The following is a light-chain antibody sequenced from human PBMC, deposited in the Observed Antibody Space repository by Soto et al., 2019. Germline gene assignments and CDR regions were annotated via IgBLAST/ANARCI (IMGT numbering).Light chain of an antibody. J-gene: IGKJ1*01. CDR3: QQRRYWPVT. CDR1: QSVSSY. V-gene: IGKV3-11*01. CDR2: DAS. Sequence: EILLTQSPAILSMSPGERATLSCRASQSVSSYFAWYQQKPGQAPRLLIYDASNRATGVPARFSGSGSGTDFTLTISSLEPEDFAVYYCQQRRYWPVTFGQGTKVDI.